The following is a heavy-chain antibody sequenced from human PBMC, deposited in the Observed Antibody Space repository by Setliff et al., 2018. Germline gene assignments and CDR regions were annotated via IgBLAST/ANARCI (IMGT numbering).Heavy chain of an antibody. Sequence: ASVKVSCKASGYTFTSYGISWVRQAPGQGLEWMGWISAYNGNTNYAQKLQGRVTMTTDTSTSTAYMELRSLRSDDTAVYYCVRGCYDDSVWGSYRLGWFDPWGPGTLVTVSS. D-gene: IGHD3-16*02. CDR2: ISAYNGNT. CDR3: VRGCYDDSVWGSYRLGWFDP. CDR1: GYTFTSYG. J-gene: IGHJ5*02. V-gene: IGHV1-18*01.